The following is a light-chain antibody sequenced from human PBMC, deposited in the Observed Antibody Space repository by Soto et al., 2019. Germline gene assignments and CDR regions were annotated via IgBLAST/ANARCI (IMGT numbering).Light chain of an antibody. CDR3: QNYNRAPPDGT. V-gene: IGKV1-27*01. CDR2: GAS. CDR1: QGINSR. J-gene: IGKJ4*01. Sequence: DIQMTQSPSSLSASVGDRVTITCRASQGINSRLAWYQQKPGKVPKVLIYGASTLQSGVPSRFSGSGSGTDFTLTISNLQPEDVANYYCQNYNRAPPDGTFGGGTKVEIK.